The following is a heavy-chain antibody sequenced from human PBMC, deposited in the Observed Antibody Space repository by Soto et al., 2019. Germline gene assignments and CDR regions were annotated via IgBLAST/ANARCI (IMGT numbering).Heavy chain of an antibody. CDR2: ILPIFGSG. J-gene: IGHJ6*02. CDR3: ARGHQGDYGNYYYYGMDV. D-gene: IGHD4-17*01. V-gene: IGHV1-69*12. Sequence: QVHLVQSGAEVKKPGSSVKVSCKSSGGTFSSFAFSWVRQAPGQGLEWMGGILPIFGSGNYAEKFQDRLTITADESTSTAYMELSSLRSEDTAIYYCARGHQGDYGNYYYYGMDVWGQGTTVTVSS. CDR1: GGTFSSFA.